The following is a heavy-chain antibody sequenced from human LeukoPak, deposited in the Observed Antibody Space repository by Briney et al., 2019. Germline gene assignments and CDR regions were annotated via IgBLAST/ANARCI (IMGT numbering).Heavy chain of an antibody. CDR2: INSDGSTT. V-gene: IGHV3-74*01. J-gene: IGHJ5*02. Sequence: AGRSLRLSCAASGFTFNNYAMSWVRQAPGKGLVWVSRINSDGSTTSYADSVKGRFTISRDNSKNTLYLQMNSLRAEDTAVYFCARVATGSYDWFDPWGQGTLVTVSS. CDR3: ARVATGSYDWFDP. CDR1: GFTFNNYA. D-gene: IGHD3-10*01.